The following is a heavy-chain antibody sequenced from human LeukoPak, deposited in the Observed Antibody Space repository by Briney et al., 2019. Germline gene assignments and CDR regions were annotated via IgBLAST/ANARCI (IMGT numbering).Heavy chain of an antibody. J-gene: IGHJ4*02. CDR3: ARDGIAVAGPPDY. D-gene: IGHD6-19*01. Sequence: GSLRLSCAASGFTFSSYGMHWVRQAPGKGLEWVAVIWYDGSNKYYADSVKGRFTISRDNSKNTLYLQMNSLRAEDTAVYYCARDGIAVAGPPDYWGQGTLVTVSS. CDR2: IWYDGSNK. CDR1: GFTFSSYG. V-gene: IGHV3-33*01.